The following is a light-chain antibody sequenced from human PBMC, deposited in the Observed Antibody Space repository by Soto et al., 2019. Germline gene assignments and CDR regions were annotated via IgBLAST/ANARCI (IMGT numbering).Light chain of an antibody. CDR1: QFIGSN. V-gene: IGKV3-15*01. CDR3: QQYNNWPPLT. Sequence: MTQSPVTLSVSPGERATLSCRASQFIGSNLAWYQQKPAQPPRLLIYDASTMATGIPARFSGSGSGTEFTLTISSLQSEDFAVYYCQQYNNWPPLTFGGGTKVDIK. CDR2: DAS. J-gene: IGKJ4*01.